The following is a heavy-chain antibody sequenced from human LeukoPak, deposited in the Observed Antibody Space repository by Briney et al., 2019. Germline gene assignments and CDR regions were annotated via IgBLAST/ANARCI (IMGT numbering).Heavy chain of an antibody. CDR3: ARETYYYDSRGYYPYYFDY. J-gene: IGHJ4*02. Sequence: ASVTVSCKTSGYTFTDYYMHWVRQAPGQGLEWMGWINPNSGGTNYAQKFQGGVTMTRDTSISTAYMELSRLRSDDTAVYYCARETYYYDSRGYYPYYFDYWGQGTLVTVSS. CDR2: INPNSGGT. CDR1: GYTFTDYY. V-gene: IGHV1-2*02. D-gene: IGHD3-22*01.